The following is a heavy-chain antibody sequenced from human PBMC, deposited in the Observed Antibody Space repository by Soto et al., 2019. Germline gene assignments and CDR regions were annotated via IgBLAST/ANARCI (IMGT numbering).Heavy chain of an antibody. J-gene: IGHJ4*02. CDR1: GLTFSTYW. CDR3: ARDNWNSN. V-gene: IGHV3-74*01. D-gene: IGHD1-20*01. Sequence: GGSMKLSCAASGLTFSTYWMHWVRQAPGKGLVWVSRINSDGSSTNYADSVKGRFAILRDNAKNTLYLQMNSLRAEDTAVYYCARDNWNSNWGQGTLVTVSS. CDR2: INSDGSST.